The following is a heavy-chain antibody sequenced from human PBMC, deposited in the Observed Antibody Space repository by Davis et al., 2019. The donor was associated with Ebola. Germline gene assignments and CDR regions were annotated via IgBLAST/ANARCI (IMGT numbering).Heavy chain of an antibody. J-gene: IGHJ3*02. D-gene: IGHD3-22*01. Sequence: ASVTVSCKASGYRFTSYYMHWVRQAPGQGLEWMGIINPITGGTSYAQNFQVRVNMTRDTSTSTVDMELGSLGSEDTAVYYCAREGGRYYDSSGYVFDIWGQGTMVKVSS. CDR2: INPITGGT. CDR1: GYRFTSYY. V-gene: IGHV1-46*01. CDR3: AREGGRYYDSSGYVFDI.